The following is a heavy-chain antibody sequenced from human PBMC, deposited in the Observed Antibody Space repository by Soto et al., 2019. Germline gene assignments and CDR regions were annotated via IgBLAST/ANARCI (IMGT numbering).Heavy chain of an antibody. CDR1: GFLFSSYT. CDR3: VRDRAVAGIFDY. Sequence: EVQLLESGGGLVKPGGSLRLSCTASGFLFSSYTMNWVRQAPGKGLEWVSSISSESSYISYPDSVKGRFTISRDNTKNSLYLQLSGLRAEDTAIYYWVRDRAVAGIFDYWGQGTLVTVSS. J-gene: IGHJ4*02. V-gene: IGHV3-21*01. CDR2: ISSESSYI. D-gene: IGHD6-19*01.